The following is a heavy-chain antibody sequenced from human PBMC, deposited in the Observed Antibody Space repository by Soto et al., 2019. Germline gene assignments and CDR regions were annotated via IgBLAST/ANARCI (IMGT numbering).Heavy chain of an antibody. CDR1: GGTFSSDS. D-gene: IGHD2-15*01. V-gene: IGHV1-69*12. CDR2: IIPMFDTP. CDR3: ARSGGLDRDFNY. J-gene: IGHJ4*02. Sequence: QVQLVQSGAEVKKPGSSVKVSCKASGGTFSSDSFSWVRQAPGQGLEWMGGIIPMFDTPIYAQKFQDRVTITADAATSTAEMQLSSLRAGDTAVYYCARSGGLDRDFNYWGQGSLVTVSS.